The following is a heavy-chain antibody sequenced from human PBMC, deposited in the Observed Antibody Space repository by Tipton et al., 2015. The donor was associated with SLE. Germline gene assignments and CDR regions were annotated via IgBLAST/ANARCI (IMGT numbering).Heavy chain of an antibody. CDR1: GYTFTRYG. J-gene: IGHJ1*01. CDR3: ARFRPSRTKTITIFEH. Sequence: VQSGAEVKKPGASVKVSCKASGYTFTRYGISWVRQAPGKGLEWMGWISAYNGNTNYAQKLQGRVTMTTDTSTSTAYMELRSLRADNTALYCCARFRPSRTKTITIFEHWGQGTLVTVPS. CDR2: ISAYNGNT. V-gene: IGHV1-18*01. D-gene: IGHD3-3*01.